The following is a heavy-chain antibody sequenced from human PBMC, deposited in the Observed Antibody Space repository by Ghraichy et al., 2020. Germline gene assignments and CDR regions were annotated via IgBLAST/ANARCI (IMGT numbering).Heavy chain of an antibody. CDR3: AKDTAPTNFWSGYHHFDY. V-gene: IGHV3-23*01. J-gene: IGHJ4*02. CDR2: ISGSGGST. CDR1: GFTFSSYA. Sequence: GGSLRLSCAASGFTFSSYAMSWVRQAPGKGLEWVSAISGSGGSTYYADSVKGRFTISRDNSKNTLYLQMNSLRAEDTAVYYCAKDTAPTNFWSGYHHFDYWGQGTLVTVSS. D-gene: IGHD3-3*01.